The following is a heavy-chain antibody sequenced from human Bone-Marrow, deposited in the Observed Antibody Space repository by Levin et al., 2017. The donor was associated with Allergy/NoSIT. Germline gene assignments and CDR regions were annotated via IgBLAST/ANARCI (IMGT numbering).Heavy chain of an antibody. J-gene: IGHJ4*02. Sequence: GESLKISCAASGFTFSSYTMNWVRQTPGKGLEWVSSITTSSNYIYYADSVKGRFTISRDNAKNSLYLQMNSLRAEDTAVYYCARQGTMKFDSWGQGTLVTVSS. CDR2: ITTSSNYI. V-gene: IGHV3-21*01. D-gene: IGHD3-22*01. CDR3: ARQGTMKFDS. CDR1: GFTFSSYT.